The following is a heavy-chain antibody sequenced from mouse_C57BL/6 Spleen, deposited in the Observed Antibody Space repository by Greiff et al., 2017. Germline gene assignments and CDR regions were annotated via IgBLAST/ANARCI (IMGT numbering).Heavy chain of an antibody. CDR1: GFTFSDYG. J-gene: IGHJ4*01. CDR3: ARPDLPHYYAMDY. V-gene: IGHV5-17*01. Sequence: DVHLVESGGGLVKPGGSLKLSCAASGFTFSDYGMHWVRQAPEKGLEWVAYISSGSSTIYYADTVKGRFTISRDNAKNTLFLQMTSLGSEDTAMYYCARPDLPHYYAMDYWGQGTSVTVSS. CDR2: ISSGSSTI. D-gene: IGHD2-1*01.